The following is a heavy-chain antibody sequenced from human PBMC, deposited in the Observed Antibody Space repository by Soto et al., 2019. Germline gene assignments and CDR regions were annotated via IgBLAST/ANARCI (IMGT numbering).Heavy chain of an antibody. CDR3: ARDWAAGPSGYCSSTSCLTYGMDV. D-gene: IGHD2-2*01. CDR2: IIPIFGTA. Sequence: SVKVSCKASGGTFSSYAISWVRQAPGQGLEWMGGIIPIFGTANYAQKFQGRVTITADESTSTAYMELSSLRSEDTAVYYCARDWAAGPSGYCSSTSCLTYGMDVWGQGTTVTVSS. V-gene: IGHV1-69*13. CDR1: GGTFSSYA. J-gene: IGHJ6*02.